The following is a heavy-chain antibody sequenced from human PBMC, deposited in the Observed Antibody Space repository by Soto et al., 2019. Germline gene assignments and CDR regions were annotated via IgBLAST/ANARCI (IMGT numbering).Heavy chain of an antibody. CDR1: GFTFSSYA. D-gene: IGHD2-2*01. CDR3: AKDRGGVPAANSIWFDP. Sequence: QPGGSLRLSCAASGFTFSSYAMSWVRQAPGKGLEWVSAISGSGGSTYYADSVKGRFTISRDNSKNTLYLQMNSLRAEDTAVYYCAKDRGGVPAANSIWFDPWGQGTLVTVSS. J-gene: IGHJ5*02. V-gene: IGHV3-23*01. CDR2: ISGSGGST.